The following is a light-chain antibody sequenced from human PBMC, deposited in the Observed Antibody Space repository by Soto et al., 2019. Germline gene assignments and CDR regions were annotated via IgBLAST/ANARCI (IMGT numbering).Light chain of an antibody. CDR1: QSISSY. CDR3: QQSYRTPLT. CDR2: AAS. J-gene: IGKJ4*01. Sequence: DIQMTQSPSSLSASVGDRVTITCRASQSISSYLNWYQQKLGKAPKLLIYAASSLQIGVPSRFSGSGSGKYFTHTISRLQPEHFSTYYCQQSYRTPLTFGGVTKAQI. V-gene: IGKV1-39*01.